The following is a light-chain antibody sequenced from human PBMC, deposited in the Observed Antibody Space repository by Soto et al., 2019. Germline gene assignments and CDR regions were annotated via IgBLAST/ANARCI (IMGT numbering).Light chain of an antibody. CDR3: RSYTTSSTHVV. Sequence: QPVLTQPASVSGSPGQSITISCTGTSSDVGSYNYVSWYQQYPGKAPKLMIYDVSNRPSGVSYRFSGSKSGNTASLTISGLQAEDEADYYCRSYTTSSTHVVFGGGTKLTVL. V-gene: IGLV2-14*01. J-gene: IGLJ2*01. CDR1: SSDVGSYNY. CDR2: DVS.